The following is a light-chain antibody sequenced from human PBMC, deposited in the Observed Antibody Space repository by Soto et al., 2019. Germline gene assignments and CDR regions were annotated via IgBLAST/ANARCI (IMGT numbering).Light chain of an antibody. CDR3: FSYTTSNTRQIV. CDR2: DVT. V-gene: IGLV2-14*01. Sequence: QSVLTQPASVSGSPGQSITISCTGTNSDVGGYNYVSWYQQQPGKAPKFMIYDVTNRPSGVSNRFSGSKSGNTASLTISGLQAEDDADYYCFSYTTSNTRQIVFGTGTKVTVL. J-gene: IGLJ1*01. CDR1: NSDVGGYNY.